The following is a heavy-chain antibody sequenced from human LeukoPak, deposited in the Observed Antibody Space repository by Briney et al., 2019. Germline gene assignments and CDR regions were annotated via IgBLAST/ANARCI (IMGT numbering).Heavy chain of an antibody. CDR3: ARTRFGDQGSRIDF. Sequence: ESGPTLVNPPQTLTLTCTFSGISLTTSRMCGSWIRQPPGKALEWLARIDWDDDKFYSTSLKTRLTISKDTSKHQVVLTMTNMDPVDTATYYCARTRFGDQGSRIDFWGQGTLVTVSS. CDR2: IDWDDDK. CDR1: GISLTTSRMC. J-gene: IGHJ4*02. D-gene: IGHD3-16*01. V-gene: IGHV2-70*17.